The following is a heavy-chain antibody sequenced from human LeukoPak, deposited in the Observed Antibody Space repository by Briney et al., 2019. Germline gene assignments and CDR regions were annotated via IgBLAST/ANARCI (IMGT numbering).Heavy chain of an antibody. Sequence: NPSETLSLTCAVYGGSFSGYYWSWIRQPPGKGLEWIGEINHSGSTNYNPSLKSRVTISVDTSKNQFSLELSSVTAADTAVYYCARNRYGGFDPWGQGTLGTVSS. V-gene: IGHV4-34*01. CDR2: INHSGST. J-gene: IGHJ5*02. CDR1: GGSFSGYY. D-gene: IGHD1-14*01. CDR3: ARNRYGGFDP.